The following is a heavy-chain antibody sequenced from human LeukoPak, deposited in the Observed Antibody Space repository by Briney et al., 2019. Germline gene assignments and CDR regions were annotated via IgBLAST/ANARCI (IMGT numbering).Heavy chain of an antibody. D-gene: IGHD6-13*01. Sequence: PGGSLRLSCAASGFTFSSYEMNWVRQAPGKGLEWVSYISGSGSTMYYADSVKGRFTISRVNAKNSLYLQMNSLRAEDTAVYYCASGTARRFDYWGQGTLVTVSS. CDR1: GFTFSSYE. J-gene: IGHJ4*02. V-gene: IGHV3-48*03. CDR2: ISGSGSTM. CDR3: ASGTARRFDY.